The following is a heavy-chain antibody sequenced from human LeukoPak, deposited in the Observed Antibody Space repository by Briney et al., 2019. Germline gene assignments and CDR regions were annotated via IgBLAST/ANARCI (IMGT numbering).Heavy chain of an antibody. CDR1: GGSFSGYY. D-gene: IGHD6-19*01. Sequence: PSETLSLTCAVYGGSFSGYYWSWIRQPPGKGLEWIGEINHSGSTNYNPSLKSRVTISVDTSKNQFSLKLSSVTAADTAVYYCARALAVAGVDPWGQGTLVTVSS. CDR3: ARALAVAGVDP. J-gene: IGHJ5*02. CDR2: INHSGST. V-gene: IGHV4-34*01.